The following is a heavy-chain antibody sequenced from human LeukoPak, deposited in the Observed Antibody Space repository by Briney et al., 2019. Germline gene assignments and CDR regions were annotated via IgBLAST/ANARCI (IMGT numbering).Heavy chain of an antibody. CDR3: ASRVYGLGSFNY. D-gene: IGHD3-10*01. V-gene: IGHV4-39*01. Sequence: SEALSLTCTVSGDSISSTSYYWDWIRQPPGKGLEWIGSIYNSGTTYYNPSLKSRVTISVDTSKNQFSLKVSSVTAADTAVYYCASRVYGLGSFNYWGQGTLVTVSS. J-gene: IGHJ4*01. CDR1: GDSISSTSYY. CDR2: IYNSGTT.